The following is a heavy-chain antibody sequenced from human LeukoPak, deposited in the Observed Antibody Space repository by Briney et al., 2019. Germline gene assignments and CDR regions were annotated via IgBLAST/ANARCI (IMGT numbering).Heavy chain of an antibody. CDR1: GYSFTSDY. Sequence: GASVTVSCKASGYSFTSDYIHWVRQAPGQGLEWMGIINPRGGSTSYAQRFQGRVSMTRDTSTSTVYMDLSSLISDDTAVYYCARSSGTYYDYWGQGTLVTVSS. CDR3: ARSSGTYYDY. D-gene: IGHD1-26*01. J-gene: IGHJ4*02. V-gene: IGHV1-46*01. CDR2: INPRGGST.